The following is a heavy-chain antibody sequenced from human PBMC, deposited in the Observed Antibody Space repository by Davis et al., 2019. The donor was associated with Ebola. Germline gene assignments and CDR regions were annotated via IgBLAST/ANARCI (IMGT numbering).Heavy chain of an antibody. V-gene: IGHV3-15*01. Sequence: GESLKISCAASGFTFSNARMSWVRQAPGKGLEWVGRIKSKTDGGTTDYAAPVKGRFTISRDDSKNKLYLQMNSLKTEDTAVYYCAGSLDMVRGVILEWYFDLWGQGTTVTVSS. CDR2: IKSKTDGGTT. D-gene: IGHD3-10*01. CDR1: GFTFSNAR. CDR3: AGSLDMVRGVILEWYFDL. J-gene: IGHJ6*02.